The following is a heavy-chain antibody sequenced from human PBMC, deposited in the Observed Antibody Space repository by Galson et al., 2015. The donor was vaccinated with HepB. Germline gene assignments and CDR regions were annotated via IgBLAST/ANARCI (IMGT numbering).Heavy chain of an antibody. D-gene: IGHD2-2*01. J-gene: IGHJ4*02. CDR3: AKDLEYIACSNKFDS. CDR2: IRYDETNK. CDR1: GFSFSSFG. Sequence: SLRLSCAASGFSFSSFGMHWVRQAPGKGLEWVAFIRYDETNKYYVDSVKGRFTISRDNSKNTLYLQMNSLKAEDTAVYYCAKDLEYIACSNKFDSWGQGTLVTVSS. V-gene: IGHV3-30*02.